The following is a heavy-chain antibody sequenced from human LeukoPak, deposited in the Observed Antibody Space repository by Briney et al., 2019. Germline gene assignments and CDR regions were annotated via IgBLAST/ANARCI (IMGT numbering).Heavy chain of an antibody. J-gene: IGHJ6*02. D-gene: IGHD3-3*01. CDR1: GGTFSSYT. CDR2: IIPIFGTA. Sequence: SVKVSCKASGGTFSSYTISWVRQAPGQGLEWMGGIIPIFGTANYAQKFQGRVTITADESTSTAYMELSSLRSEDTAVYYCARGKGRITIFGVVDEAYGMDVWGQGTTVTVSS. V-gene: IGHV1-69*13. CDR3: ARGKGRITIFGVVDEAYGMDV.